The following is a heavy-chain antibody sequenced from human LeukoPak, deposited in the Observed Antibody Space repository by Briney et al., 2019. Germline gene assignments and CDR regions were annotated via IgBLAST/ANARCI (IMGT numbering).Heavy chain of an antibody. Sequence: PSETLSLTCTVSGDSFSSYYWSWIRQPPGKGLEWIGYIYYSGSTNYNPSLKSRVTISVDTSKNQFSLKLSSVTAADTAVYYCARSLEAAALFDYWGQGTLVTVSS. D-gene: IGHD6-13*01. CDR2: IYYSGST. CDR3: ARSLEAAALFDY. V-gene: IGHV4-59*01. J-gene: IGHJ4*02. CDR1: GDSFSSYY.